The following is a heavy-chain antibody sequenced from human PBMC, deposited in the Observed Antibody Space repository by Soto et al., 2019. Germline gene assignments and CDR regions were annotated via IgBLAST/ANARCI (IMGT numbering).Heavy chain of an antibody. Sequence: EVQLLESGGGLVQPGGSLRLSCAASGFSFSSYAMSWLRQAPGKGLEWVSTISGSDGKTFYADSVKGRFSISRDTSDNMLYLHMNSLREDDTAVYYCARWSYRDYWGQGARVTVSS. CDR2: ISGSDGKT. V-gene: IGHV3-23*01. CDR3: ARWSYRDY. D-gene: IGHD1-26*01. CDR1: GFSFSSYA. J-gene: IGHJ4*02.